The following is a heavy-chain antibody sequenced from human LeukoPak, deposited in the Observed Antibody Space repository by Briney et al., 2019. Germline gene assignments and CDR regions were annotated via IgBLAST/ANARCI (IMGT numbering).Heavy chain of an antibody. CDR1: GFTFSSYG. J-gene: IGHJ4*02. Sequence: GGSLRLSCAASGFTFSSYGMHWVRQAPGKGLEWVAFIRYGGSNKYYADSVKGRFTISRDNSKNTLYLQMNSLRAEDTAVYYCAKNLYYYDSSGHLFDYWGQGTLVTVSS. CDR2: IRYGGSNK. CDR3: AKNLYYYDSSGHLFDY. V-gene: IGHV3-30*02. D-gene: IGHD3-22*01.